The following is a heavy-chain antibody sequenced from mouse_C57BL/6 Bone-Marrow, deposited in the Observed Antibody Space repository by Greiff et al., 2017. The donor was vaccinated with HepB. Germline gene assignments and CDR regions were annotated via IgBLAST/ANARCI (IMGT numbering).Heavy chain of an antibody. J-gene: IGHJ4*01. CDR1: GFTFSNYW. Sequence: EVKLEESGGGLVQPGGSMKLSCVASGFTFSNYWMNWVRQSPEKGLEWVAQIRLKSDNYATHYAESVKGRFTISRDDSKSSVYLQMNNLRAEDTGIYYCTRPGVYYYGSSYDYAMDYWGQGTSVTVSS. V-gene: IGHV6-3*01. CDR2: IRLKSDNYAT. CDR3: TRPGVYYYGSSYDYAMDY. D-gene: IGHD1-1*01.